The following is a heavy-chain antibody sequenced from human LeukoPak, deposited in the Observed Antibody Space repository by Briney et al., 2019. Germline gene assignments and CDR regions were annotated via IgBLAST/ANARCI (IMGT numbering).Heavy chain of an antibody. D-gene: IGHD1-1*01. CDR1: GLTFSGYS. V-gene: IGHV3-21*01. CDR2: ISSTGTYI. CDR3: ARDRGNWNDGGAYFDY. J-gene: IGHJ4*02. Sequence: GGSLRLSCAVSGLTFSGYSMNWVRQAPGKGLEWVSSISSTGTYIYYADSVKGRFTISRDNAKNSLSLQINSLRAEDTAVYYCARDRGNWNDGGAYFDYWGQGTLVTVSS.